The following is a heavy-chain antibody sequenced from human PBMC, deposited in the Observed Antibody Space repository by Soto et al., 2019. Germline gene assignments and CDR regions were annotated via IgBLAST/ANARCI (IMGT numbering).Heavy chain of an antibody. CDR2: ISPYSGNT. CDR3: AMVDNYVTPAPQDV. D-gene: IGHD3-16*01. CDR1: GYIFVNYG. Sequence: QVQLVQSGDEVRKPGSSAKVSCKASGYIFVNYGIAWVRQAPGQGLAWMGWISPYSGNTHYATKVQGRLTMTTDTSTSTAYMDLGSLKSDDTVVYYCAMVDNYVTPAPQDVWAKGTTVTFSS. V-gene: IGHV1-18*01. J-gene: IGHJ6*04.